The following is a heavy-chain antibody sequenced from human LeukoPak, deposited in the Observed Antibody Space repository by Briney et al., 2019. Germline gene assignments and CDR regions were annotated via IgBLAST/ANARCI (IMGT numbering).Heavy chain of an antibody. J-gene: IGHJ4*02. CDR2: IYPGDSDT. V-gene: IGHV5-51*01. CDR1: GYSFTSYW. Sequence: GESLKISCKGSGYSFTSYWIGWVRQLPGKGLEWMGIIYPGDSDTRYSPSFQGQVTISADKSISAAYLQWSSLKASDTAMYYCARLARGVEMATIPDYWGQGTLVTVSS. CDR3: ARLARGVEMATIPDY. D-gene: IGHD5-24*01.